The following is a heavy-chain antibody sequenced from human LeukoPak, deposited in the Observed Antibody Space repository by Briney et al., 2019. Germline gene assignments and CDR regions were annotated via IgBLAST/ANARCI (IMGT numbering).Heavy chain of an antibody. V-gene: IGHV4-34*01. Sequence: SETLSLTCSVSGGSISSYYWSWIRQPPDKGLEWIGEINHSGSTNYIPSLRSRVTISVDTSKNQFSLKLSSVTAADTAVYYCARKIGGGEMNSGYDQAEYYFDYWGQGTLVTVSS. CDR3: ARKIGGGEMNSGYDQAEYYFDY. CDR2: INHSGST. D-gene: IGHD5-12*01. J-gene: IGHJ4*02. CDR1: GGSISSYY.